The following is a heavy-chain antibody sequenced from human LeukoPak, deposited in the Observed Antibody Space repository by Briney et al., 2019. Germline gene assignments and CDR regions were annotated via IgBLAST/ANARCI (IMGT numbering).Heavy chain of an antibody. CDR1: GFTFSNYL. D-gene: IGHD2-15*01. Sequence: GGSLRLSCVGSGFTFSNYLMNWVRQAPGKGLEWVSFISSTGGTIYYADSVKGRFTVSRDNAKKSLLLQMNSLRAEDTALYYCARGYSRAAFDIWGQGTMVTVSS. CDR3: ARGYSRAAFDI. J-gene: IGHJ3*02. CDR2: ISSTGGTI. V-gene: IGHV3-48*01.